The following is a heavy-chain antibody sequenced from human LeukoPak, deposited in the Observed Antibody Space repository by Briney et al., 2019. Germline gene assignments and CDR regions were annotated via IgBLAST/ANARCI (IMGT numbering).Heavy chain of an antibody. Sequence: QPGGSLRLSCAASGFTFSNYEMHWVRLVLGKGLEWVSAIGIAGNTFYAGSVKGRFTISRENAKNSFHLQMNSLGAGDTAVYYFAREGSLSSSDAFDIWGQGTMVTVSS. J-gene: IGHJ3*02. CDR1: GFTFSNYE. CDR3: AREGSLSSSDAFDI. CDR2: IGIAGNT. D-gene: IGHD6-6*01. V-gene: IGHV3-13*01.